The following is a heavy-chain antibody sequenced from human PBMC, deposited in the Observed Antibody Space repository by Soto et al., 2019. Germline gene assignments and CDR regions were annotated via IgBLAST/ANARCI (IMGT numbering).Heavy chain of an antibody. CDR3: ARWVRYCSSTSCSYGMDV. Sequence: ASVKVSCKASGYTFTSYGISWVRQAPGQGLEWMGWISAYNGNTNYAQKLQGRVTMTTDTSTSTAYMELRSLRSDDTAVYYCARWVRYCSSTSCSYGMDVWGQGTTVTV. V-gene: IGHV1-18*01. J-gene: IGHJ6*02. D-gene: IGHD2-2*01. CDR2: ISAYNGNT. CDR1: GYTFTSYG.